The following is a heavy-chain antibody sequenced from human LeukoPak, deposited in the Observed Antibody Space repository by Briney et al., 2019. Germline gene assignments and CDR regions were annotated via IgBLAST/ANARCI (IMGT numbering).Heavy chain of an antibody. D-gene: IGHD7-27*01. J-gene: IGHJ3*01. CDR1: GFPFSSYA. CDR3: TKVRLLGALDDAFDV. Sequence: GGSLRLSCAASGFPFSSYAMHWVRQAPGKGLEWVAFIRHDGSNNYHSNSVQGRFTISRDNSRNTLYLQLNSLRPEDTAVYYCTKVRLLGALDDAFDVWGQGTMVTVSS. V-gene: IGHV3-30*02. CDR2: IRHDGSNN.